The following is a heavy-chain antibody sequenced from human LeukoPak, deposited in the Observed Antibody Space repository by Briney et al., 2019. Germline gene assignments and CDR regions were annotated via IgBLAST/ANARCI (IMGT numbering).Heavy chain of an antibody. D-gene: IGHD6-13*01. Sequence: GGSXRLSCAASGFTFSSYGMHWVRQXPGKGLEWVAVIWYDGSNKYYADSVKGRFTISRDNSKNTLYLQMNSLRAEDTAVYYCARDPSRPYSSSWLDYWGQGTLVTVSS. V-gene: IGHV3-33*01. CDR3: ARDPSRPYSSSWLDY. J-gene: IGHJ4*02. CDR2: IWYDGSNK. CDR1: GFTFSSYG.